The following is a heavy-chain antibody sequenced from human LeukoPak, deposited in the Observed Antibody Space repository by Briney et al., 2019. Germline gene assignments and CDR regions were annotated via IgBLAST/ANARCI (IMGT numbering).Heavy chain of an antibody. V-gene: IGHV3-74*01. Sequence: GGSLRLSCAASEFTFTNYWMHWVRQAPGKGLVWVSRINSDGSATSHADSVEGRFTITRDNTKNTLYLQMNSLRVEDTAVYYCARAPPYWCSGDNCYVLDKWGQGTMVTVSS. J-gene: IGHJ3*02. CDR1: EFTFTNYW. D-gene: IGHD2-15*01. CDR3: ARAPPYWCSGDNCYVLDK. CDR2: INSDGSAT.